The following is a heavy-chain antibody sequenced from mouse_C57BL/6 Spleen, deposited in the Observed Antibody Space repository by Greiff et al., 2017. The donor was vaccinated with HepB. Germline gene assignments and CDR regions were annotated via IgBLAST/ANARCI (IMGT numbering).Heavy chain of an antibody. Sequence: QVHVKQPGAELVKPGASVKLSCKASGYTFTSYWMHWVKQRPGQGLEWIGMIHPNSGSTNYNEKFKSKATLTVDKSSSTAYMQLSSLTSEDSAVYYCARSGDYDGYFDYWGQGTTLTVSS. D-gene: IGHD2-4*01. CDR3: ARSGDYDGYFDY. CDR1: GYTFTSYW. CDR2: IHPNSGST. J-gene: IGHJ2*01. V-gene: IGHV1-64*01.